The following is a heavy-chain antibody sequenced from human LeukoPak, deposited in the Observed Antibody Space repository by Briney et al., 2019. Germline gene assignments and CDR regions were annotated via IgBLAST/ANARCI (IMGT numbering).Heavy chain of an antibody. V-gene: IGHV3-64*01. CDR2: ISSNGGST. Sequence: PGGSLRLSCAASGFTFNSYGMHWVRQAPGKGLEYVSAISSNGGSTYYANSVKGRFTISRDNSKNTLYLQMNSLRAEDTAVYYCAKESGGLQLGYYFDYWGQGTLVTVSS. CDR3: AKESGGLQLGYYFDY. J-gene: IGHJ4*02. CDR1: GFTFNSYG. D-gene: IGHD5-24*01.